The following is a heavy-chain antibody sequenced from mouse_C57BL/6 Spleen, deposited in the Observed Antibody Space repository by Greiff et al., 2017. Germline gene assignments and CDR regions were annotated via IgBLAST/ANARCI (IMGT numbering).Heavy chain of an antibody. J-gene: IGHJ2*01. CDR3: TRRENGNYFDY. V-gene: IGHV1-59*01. CDR1: GYTFTSYW. CDR2: IDPSDSYT. Sequence: QVQLQQPGAELVRPGTSVKLSCKASGYTFTSYWMHWVKQRPGQGLEWIGVIDPSDSYTNYNQKFKGKATLTVDTSSSTAYMQLSSLTSEDSAVXYCTRRENGNYFDYWGQGTTLTVSS. D-gene: IGHD1-3*01.